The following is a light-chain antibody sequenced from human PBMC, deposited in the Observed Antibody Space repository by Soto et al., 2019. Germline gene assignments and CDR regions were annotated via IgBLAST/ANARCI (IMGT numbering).Light chain of an antibody. CDR3: QQYGSSLYT. CDR2: GAS. CDR1: QSVSSSY. J-gene: IGKJ2*01. V-gene: IGKV3-20*01. Sequence: EIVMTQSPGTLSLSPGERATLSCRASQSVSSSYLAWYQQKPGQPPRLLLYGASSRATGIPDRFSGSGSGTDFTLTISRLEPEDFAVYYCQQYGSSLYTFGQGTKLEIK.